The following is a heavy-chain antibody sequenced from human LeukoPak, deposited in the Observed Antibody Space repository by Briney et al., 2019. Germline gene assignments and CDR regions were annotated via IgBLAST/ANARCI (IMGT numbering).Heavy chain of an antibody. D-gene: IGHD3-10*01. CDR1: GGSISNYY. CDR3: AREMYYYGSGGGFDY. J-gene: IGHJ4*02. CDR2: IHTSGNT. Sequence: SETLSLTCTVSGGSISNYYWSWIRQPAGKGLEWIGRIHTSGNTDYNPSLKSRVTMSLDTSKNQFSLKLSSVTAADTAVYYCAREMYYYGSGGGFDYWGQGTLVTVSS. V-gene: IGHV4-4*07.